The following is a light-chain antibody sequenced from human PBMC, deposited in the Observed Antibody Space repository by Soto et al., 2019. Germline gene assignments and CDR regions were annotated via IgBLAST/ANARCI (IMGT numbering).Light chain of an antibody. CDR1: QSISSW. J-gene: IGKJ1*01. CDR3: QQYNTYLWT. Sequence: DIQMTQSPSTLSASVGDRVTITCRASQSISSWLAWYQQKPGKAPKLLIYKASNLESGVASRFSGSESGTELTLTISSLQPDDFATYYCQQYNTYLWTFGQGTKVEIK. V-gene: IGKV1-5*03. CDR2: KAS.